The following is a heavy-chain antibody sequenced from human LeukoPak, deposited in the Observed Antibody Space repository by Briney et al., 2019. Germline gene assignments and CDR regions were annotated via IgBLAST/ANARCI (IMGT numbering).Heavy chain of an antibody. V-gene: IGHV1-2*02. D-gene: IGHD2-21*01. CDR3: ARADRLHGGPYLIGP. J-gene: IGHJ5*02. CDR1: GYSFTDYY. CDR2: INPDSGGT. Sequence: ASVKVSCKTSGYSFTDYYMHWVRQAPGQGLEWMGWINPDSGGTSSAQKFQGRVTMTRDTSITTVYMEVSWLTSDDTALYYCARADRLHGGPYLIGPWGQGTLVTVSS.